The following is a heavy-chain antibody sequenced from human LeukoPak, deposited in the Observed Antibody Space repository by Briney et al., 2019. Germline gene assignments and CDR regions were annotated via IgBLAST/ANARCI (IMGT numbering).Heavy chain of an antibody. V-gene: IGHV1-46*01. J-gene: IGHJ4*02. CDR2: INPSGGST. D-gene: IGHD3-10*01. Sequence: ASVNVSCMASGYTFTSYYMHWVRQAPGQGLEWLGNINPSGGSTSNAQKFQGRVTMTRDTSTSTVYMELSSLRSEDTAVYYCARDWEYYGSGSFSGGFDYWGQGTLVTVSS. CDR3: ARDWEYYGSGSFSGGFDY. CDR1: GYTFTSYY.